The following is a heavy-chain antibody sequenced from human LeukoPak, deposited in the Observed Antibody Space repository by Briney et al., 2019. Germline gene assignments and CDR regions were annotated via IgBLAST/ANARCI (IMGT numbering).Heavy chain of an antibody. CDR3: ARTVAVAGRYYYYGMDV. CDR1: GYTFTSYD. CDR2: MNPNSGNT. Sequence: EASVKVSCKASGYTFTSYDINWVRQATGQGLEWMGWMNPNSGNTGYAQKFQGRVTMTRNTSISTAYMELSSLRSEDTAVYYCARTVAVAGRYYYYGMDVWGQGTTVTVSS. V-gene: IGHV1-8*01. J-gene: IGHJ6*02. D-gene: IGHD6-19*01.